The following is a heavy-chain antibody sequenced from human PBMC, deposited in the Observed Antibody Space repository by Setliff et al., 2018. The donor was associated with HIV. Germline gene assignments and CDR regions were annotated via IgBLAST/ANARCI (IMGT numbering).Heavy chain of an antibody. V-gene: IGHV1-69*13. CDR1: GGTFTRNC. Sequence: SVKVSCKVSGGTFTRNCISWVRQAPGQGLEWMGGILPFFDTANYAQKFQVRVTITADESTSTVHMELSSLTSEDTAVYYCARGRNYDSSGYGDYYYYMDVWGKGTTVTVSS. J-gene: IGHJ6*03. CDR3: ARGRNYDSSGYGDYYYYMDV. D-gene: IGHD3-22*01. CDR2: ILPFFDTA.